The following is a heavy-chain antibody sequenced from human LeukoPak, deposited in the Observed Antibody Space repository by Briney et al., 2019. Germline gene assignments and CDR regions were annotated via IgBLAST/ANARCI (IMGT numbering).Heavy chain of an antibody. CDR2: IDYSGST. Sequence: SETLSLTCSVSGGSISSYYWSWIRQPPGKGLEWIGYIDYSGSTNYNPSLKSRIIISVDTSKSQFSLKLSSVTAADTAVYYCARDYYDSSGPHYYFDYWGQGTLVTVSS. CDR3: ARDYYDSSGPHYYFDY. V-gene: IGHV4-59*12. D-gene: IGHD3-22*01. CDR1: GGSISSYY. J-gene: IGHJ4*02.